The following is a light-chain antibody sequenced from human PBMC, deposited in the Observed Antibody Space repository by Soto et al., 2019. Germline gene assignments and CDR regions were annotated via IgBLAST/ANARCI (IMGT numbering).Light chain of an antibody. Sequence: QSALTQPRSVSGSPGQSVTISCTGTSSDVGTYNFVSWYQQHPGKAPKFMIYDVTKRPSGVPDRFSGSKSGNTAALTISGLQAEDEADYYCGSYVGSYTSYVFGTGTKVTVL. CDR3: GSYVGSYTSYV. J-gene: IGLJ1*01. CDR1: SSDVGTYNF. V-gene: IGLV2-11*01. CDR2: DVT.